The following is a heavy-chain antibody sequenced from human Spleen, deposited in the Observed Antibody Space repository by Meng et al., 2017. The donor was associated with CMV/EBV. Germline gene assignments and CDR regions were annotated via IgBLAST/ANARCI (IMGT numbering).Heavy chain of an antibody. CDR2: TGGSGLTT. CDR1: GFTFKNNA. Sequence: GGSLRLSCEASGFTFKNNAMTWVRQAPGKGLEWVSVTGGSGLTTRYADSVKGRFTISRDNSKNTVYLEMNSLKVEDTGVYYCAKSPRSCYGGDCYGTDLLLDYWGQGTLVTVSS. D-gene: IGHD1-1*01. V-gene: IGHV3-23*01. CDR3: AKSPRSCYGGDCYGTDLLLDY. J-gene: IGHJ4*02.